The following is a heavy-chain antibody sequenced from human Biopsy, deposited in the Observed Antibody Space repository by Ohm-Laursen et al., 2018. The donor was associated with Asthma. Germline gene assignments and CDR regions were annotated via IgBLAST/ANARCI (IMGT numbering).Heavy chain of an antibody. D-gene: IGHD6-13*01. CDR2: INPNSGGT. CDR3: ARGQKSAGDRWFDP. CDR1: GYTFIGCH. Sequence: ASVKVSCKASGYTFIGCHIHWMRQAPGQGLHWMGRINPNSGGTKYAQKFQGRVTMTRDTSISTAYMEVSRLRSDDTAVYYWARGQKSAGDRWFDPWGQGTLVTVSS. V-gene: IGHV1-2*06. J-gene: IGHJ5*02.